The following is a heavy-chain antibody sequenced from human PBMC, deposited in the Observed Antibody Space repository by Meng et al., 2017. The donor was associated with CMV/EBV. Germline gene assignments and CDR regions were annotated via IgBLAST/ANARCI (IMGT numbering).Heavy chain of an antibody. CDR1: GYTFTSYG. Sequence: SVKVSCKASGYTFTSYGISWVRQAPGQGLEWMGWISAYNGNTNYAQKLQGRVTMTTDTSTSTAYMELRSLRSDDTAVYYCARDFYSSGYSDYYYGMDVWGQGTTVTVSS. D-gene: IGHD3-22*01. CDR2: ISAYNGNT. CDR3: ARDFYSSGYSDYYYGMDV. J-gene: IGHJ6*02. V-gene: IGHV1-18*01.